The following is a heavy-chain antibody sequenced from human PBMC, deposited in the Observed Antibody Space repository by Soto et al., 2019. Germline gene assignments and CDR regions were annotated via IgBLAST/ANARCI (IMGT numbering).Heavy chain of an antibody. CDR2: INHSGST. V-gene: IGHV4-34*01. J-gene: IGHJ6*02. CDR1: GGSFSGYY. Sequence: SETLSLTCAVYGGSFSGYYWSWIRQPPGKGLEWIGEINHSGSTNYNPSLKSRVTISVDTSKNQFSLKLSSVTAADTAVYYCARGAGYCSGGSCGSHYGMDFSGQGTIVTVSS. CDR3: ARGAGYCSGGSCGSHYGMDF. D-gene: IGHD2-15*01.